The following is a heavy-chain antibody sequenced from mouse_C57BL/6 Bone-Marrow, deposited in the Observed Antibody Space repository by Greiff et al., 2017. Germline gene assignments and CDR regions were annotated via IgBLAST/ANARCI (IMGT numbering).Heavy chain of an antibody. D-gene: IGHD2-5*01. CDR2: ISSGSSTI. V-gene: IGHV5-17*01. CDR1: GFTFSDYG. Sequence: EVQLVESGGGLVKPGGSLKLSCAASGFTFSDYGMHWVRQAPEKGLEWVAYISSGSSTIYYADTVKGRFTISRDNAKNTLFLQMTSLRSEDTAMYYCAREGYSNYGYAMDYWGQGTSVTVSS. J-gene: IGHJ4*01. CDR3: AREGYSNYGYAMDY.